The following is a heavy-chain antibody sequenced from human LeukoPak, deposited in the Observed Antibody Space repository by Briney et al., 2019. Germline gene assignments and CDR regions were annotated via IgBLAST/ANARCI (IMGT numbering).Heavy chain of an antibody. V-gene: IGHV3-30*04. CDR2: ISYDGSNK. J-gene: IGHJ4*02. Sequence: GGSLRLSCAASGFXFSSYAMHWVRQAPGKGREWVAVISYDGSNKYYADSVKGRFTISRDNSKNMLFLQMNSLRAEDTAVYYCAKGYGGSWYFDYWGQGTLVTVSS. CDR3: AKGYGGSWYFDY. D-gene: IGHD6-13*01. CDR1: GFXFSSYA.